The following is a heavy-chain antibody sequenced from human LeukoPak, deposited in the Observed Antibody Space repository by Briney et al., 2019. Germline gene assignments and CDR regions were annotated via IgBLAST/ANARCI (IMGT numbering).Heavy chain of an antibody. Sequence: PSETLPLTCAVYGGSFSGYYWSWIRQPPGKGLEWIGEINHSGSTNYNPSLKSRVTISVDTSKNQFSLKLSSVTAADTAVYYCARGSRGDDSSGYYYAGPRFDYWGQGTLVTVSS. D-gene: IGHD3-22*01. CDR3: ARGSRGDDSSGYYYAGPRFDY. CDR2: INHSGST. V-gene: IGHV4-34*01. CDR1: GGSFSGYY. J-gene: IGHJ4*02.